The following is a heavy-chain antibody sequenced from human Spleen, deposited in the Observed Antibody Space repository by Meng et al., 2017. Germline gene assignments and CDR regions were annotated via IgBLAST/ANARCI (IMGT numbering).Heavy chain of an antibody. CDR3: ARITTRWFDP. CDR2: INRAGYT. Sequence: QVQLQQWGAGLLKPSETLSLTCAVYDGSFTNYYWTWIRQPPGKGLEWIGEINRAGYTFYNPSLNSRVTMSVDTSKNHFSLRLSSVTVADTAVYYCARITTRWFDPWGQGTLVTVSS. D-gene: IGHD3-16*01. V-gene: IGHV4-34*01. J-gene: IGHJ5*02. CDR1: DGSFTNYY.